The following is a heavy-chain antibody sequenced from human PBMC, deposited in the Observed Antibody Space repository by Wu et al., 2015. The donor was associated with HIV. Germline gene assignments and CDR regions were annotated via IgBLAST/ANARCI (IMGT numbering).Heavy chain of an antibody. V-gene: IGHV1-69*13. CDR2: IIPIFGTA. Sequence: QVQLVQSGAEVKKPGASVKVSCKASGGTFSSYAISWVRQAPGQGLEWMGRIIPIFGTANYAQKFQGRVTITADESTSTAYMELSSLRSEDTAVYYCARVPXTISQTSRYYYYYVWTSGPRDHGHRLL. CDR3: ARVPXTISQTSRYYYYYVWTS. CDR1: GGTFSSYA. D-gene: IGHD3-3*01. J-gene: IGHJ6*02.